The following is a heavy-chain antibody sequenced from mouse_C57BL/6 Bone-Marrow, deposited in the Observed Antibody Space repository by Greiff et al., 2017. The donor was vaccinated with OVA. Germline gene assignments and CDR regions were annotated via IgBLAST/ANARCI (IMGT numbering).Heavy chain of an antibody. CDR3: AKTGTGPYYYAMDY. D-gene: IGHD4-1*01. CDR2: IYPGDGDT. J-gene: IGHJ4*01. CDR1: GYAFRSYW. Sequence: VQLQQSGAELVKPGASVKISCKASGYAFRSYWMNWVKQRPGKGLEWIGQIYPGDGDTNYNGKFKGKATLTADKSSSTAYMQLSSLTSEDSAVYFCAKTGTGPYYYAMDYWGQGTSVTVSS. V-gene: IGHV1-80*01.